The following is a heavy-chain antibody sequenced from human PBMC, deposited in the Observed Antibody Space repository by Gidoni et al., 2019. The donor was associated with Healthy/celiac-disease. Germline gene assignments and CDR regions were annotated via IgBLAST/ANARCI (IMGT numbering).Heavy chain of an antibody. Sequence: QVQLQESGPGLVKPSETLSLTCPVSGGSISSYYWSWIRQPPGKGLEWIGYIYYSGSTNYNPSLKSRVTISVDTSKNQFSLKLSSVTAADTAVYYCARDLGHSDYWGQGTLVTVSS. J-gene: IGHJ4*02. D-gene: IGHD7-27*01. CDR3: ARDLGHSDY. CDR2: IYYSGST. V-gene: IGHV4-59*01. CDR1: GGSISSYY.